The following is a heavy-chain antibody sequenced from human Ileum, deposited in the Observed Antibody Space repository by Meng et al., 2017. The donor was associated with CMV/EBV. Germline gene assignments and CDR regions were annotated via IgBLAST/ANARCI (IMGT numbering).Heavy chain of an antibody. CDR3: ARTPGIAAGGIFYYGLDV. J-gene: IGHJ6*02. CDR2: IKQDGSAR. CDR1: GFIFGNYW. V-gene: IGHV3-7*03. D-gene: IGHD6-13*01. Sequence: GASMKISCAAAGFIFGNYWMTWVRQATGKGLGWGTNIKQDGSARHYGDSVKCRFTISRDNAKNSLYLQMNSLRAEDTAIYYCARTPGIAAGGIFYYGLDVWGQGTTVTVSS.